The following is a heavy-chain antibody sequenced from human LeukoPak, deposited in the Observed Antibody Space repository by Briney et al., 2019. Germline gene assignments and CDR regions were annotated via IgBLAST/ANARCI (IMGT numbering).Heavy chain of an antibody. Sequence: GGSLRLSCAASGFTFDDYAMHWVRQAPGKGLEWVSGISWNSGSIGYADSVKGRFTVSRDNAKNSLYLQMNSLKAEDTALYYCAKGDGSFSWGQGTLVTVSS. J-gene: IGHJ4*02. CDR1: GFTFDDYA. V-gene: IGHV3-9*01. CDR2: ISWNSGSI. CDR3: AKGDGSFS.